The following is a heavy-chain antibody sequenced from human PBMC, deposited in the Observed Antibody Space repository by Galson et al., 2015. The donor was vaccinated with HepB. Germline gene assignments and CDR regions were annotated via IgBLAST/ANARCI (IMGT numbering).Heavy chain of an antibody. D-gene: IGHD2-2*01. CDR1: GFTFSSYA. Sequence: SLRLSCAASGFTFSSYAMSWIRQAPGKGLEWASYISSSGSTIHYADSVKGRFTISRDNAKNSLYLQINSLRAEDTAVYYCARDVRYCSTTSCQRDYYYMDVWGKGTTVTVSS. V-gene: IGHV3-11*01. CDR2: ISSSGSTI. J-gene: IGHJ6*03. CDR3: ARDVRYCSTTSCQRDYYYMDV.